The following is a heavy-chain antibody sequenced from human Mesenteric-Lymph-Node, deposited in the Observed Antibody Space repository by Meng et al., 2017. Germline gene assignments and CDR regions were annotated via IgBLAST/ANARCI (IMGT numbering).Heavy chain of an antibody. J-gene: IGHJ5*02. V-gene: IGHV1-18*04. CDR3: AKTPTTSWVGGWFDP. CDR1: GYTFTNYG. Sequence: LVHAGVEVKKPGASVKVSCKASGYTFTNYGITWVRQAPGQGLEWMGWVSSFNGDTNYAPKFQGRVTMTTDRSTTTAYMELRSLTSEDTAVYYCAKTPTTSWVGGWFDPWGQGTLVTVSS. D-gene: IGHD2-2*01. CDR2: VSSFNGDT.